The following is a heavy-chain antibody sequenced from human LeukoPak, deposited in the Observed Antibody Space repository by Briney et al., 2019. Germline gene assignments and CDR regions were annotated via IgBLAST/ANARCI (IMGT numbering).Heavy chain of an antibody. Sequence: GASVKVSCKASGYTFTSYDINWVRQATGQGLEWMGWMNPNSGNTGYAQKFQGRVTMTRNTSISTAYMELSSLRSEDTAVYYCARVVKDILSGSTPGLPDSWGQGTLVTVSS. CDR1: GYTFTSYD. CDR3: ARVVKDILSGSTPGLPDS. J-gene: IGHJ4*02. D-gene: IGHD3-9*01. V-gene: IGHV1-8*01. CDR2: MNPNSGNT.